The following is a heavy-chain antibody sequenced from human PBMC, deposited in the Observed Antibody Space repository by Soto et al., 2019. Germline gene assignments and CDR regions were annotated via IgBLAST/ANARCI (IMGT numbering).Heavy chain of an antibody. D-gene: IGHD3-22*01. J-gene: IGHJ4*01. CDR1: GFPFRNAW. CDR3: TTDSYMTTIVVRFDY. Sequence: PGGSLRLSCAASGFPFRNAWINWVRQAPGKGPEWVGRIKSKVNGGTTDFAASVKGRFAISRDDSTHMVYLQMTSLKTEDTAIYYCTTDSYMTTIVVRFDYWGHGTLVTVSS. V-gene: IGHV3-15*07. CDR2: IKSKVNGGTT.